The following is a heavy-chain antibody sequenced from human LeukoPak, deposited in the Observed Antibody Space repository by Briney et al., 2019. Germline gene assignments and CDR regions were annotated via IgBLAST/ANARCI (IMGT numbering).Heavy chain of an antibody. CDR3: ASDPASLRYYFDY. J-gene: IGHJ4*02. CDR2: ISYDGSNK. V-gene: IGHV3-30*04. Sequence: GGSLRLSCAASGFTFSSYAMHWGRQAPGKGLEWVAVISYDGSNKYYADPVKGRFTISRDNSKNTLYLKRNSLRAEDTAVYYCASDPASLRYYFDYWGQGTLVTVSS. D-gene: IGHD5/OR15-5a*01. CDR1: GFTFSSYA.